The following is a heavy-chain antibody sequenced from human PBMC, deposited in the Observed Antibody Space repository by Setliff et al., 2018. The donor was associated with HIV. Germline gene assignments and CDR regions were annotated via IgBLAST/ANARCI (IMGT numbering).Heavy chain of an antibody. CDR1: GGSISSHY. V-gene: IGHV4-59*11. CDR2: MFYGGNT. Sequence: SETLSLTCTVSGGSISSHYWSWIRQPPGKGLEWIGYMFYGGNTDYNPSLKGRITISVDTSKNQISLRLRSVTAADTAVYYCARAYGSERLNWFDPWGQGTLVTVS. D-gene: IGHD3-10*01. CDR3: ARAYGSERLNWFDP. J-gene: IGHJ5*02.